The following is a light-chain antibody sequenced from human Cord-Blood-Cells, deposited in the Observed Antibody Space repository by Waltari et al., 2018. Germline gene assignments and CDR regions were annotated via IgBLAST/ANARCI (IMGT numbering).Light chain of an antibody. V-gene: IGLV2-23*02. Sequence: QSALTQPAPASGSPGQSLTISCTGSRSAVGSYNPVPWYQQPPGKAPKLMIYEVSKRPSGVSNRFSGSKSGNTASLTISGLQAEDDADYYCCSYAGSYVFGTGTKVTVL. J-gene: IGLJ1*01. CDR2: EVS. CDR3: CSYAGSYV. CDR1: RSAVGSYNP.